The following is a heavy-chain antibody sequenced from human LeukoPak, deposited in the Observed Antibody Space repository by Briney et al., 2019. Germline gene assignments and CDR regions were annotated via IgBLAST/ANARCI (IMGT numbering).Heavy chain of an antibody. CDR2: IYHSGST. V-gene: IGHV4-38-2*02. CDR1: GYSISSGYY. Sequence: SETLSLTCTASGYSISSGYYWGWIRQPPGKGLEWIGSIYHSGSTYYNPSLKSRVTISVDTSKNQFSLKLSSVTAADTAVYYCAIASRDFDYWGQGTLVTVSS. CDR3: AIASRDFDY. J-gene: IGHJ4*02.